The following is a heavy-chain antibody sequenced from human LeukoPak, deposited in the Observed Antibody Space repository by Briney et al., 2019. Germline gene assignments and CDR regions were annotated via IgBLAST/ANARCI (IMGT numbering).Heavy chain of an antibody. CDR1: GFTFSSYW. D-gene: IGHD6-19*01. J-gene: IGHJ6*02. CDR3: AKGPPLPNPFHWYSSGWYAGSDGYYYGMDV. Sequence: PGGSLRLSCAASGFTFSSYWMNWARQAPGKGLEWVASINHNGNVNYYVDSVKGRFTISRDNAKNSLYLQMSNLRAEDTAVYYCAKGPPLPNPFHWYSSGWYAGSDGYYYGMDVWGQGTTVTVSS. CDR2: INHNGNVN. V-gene: IGHV3-7*03.